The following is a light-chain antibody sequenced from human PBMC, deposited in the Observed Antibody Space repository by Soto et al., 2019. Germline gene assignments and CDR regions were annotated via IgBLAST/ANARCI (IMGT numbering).Light chain of an antibody. CDR2: DAS. CDR1: QSVSSY. Sequence: EIVLTQSPATLSLSPGERATLPCRASQSVSSYLAWYQQKPGQAPRLLIYDASNRATGIPARFSGSGSGTDFTLTIGSLEPEDFAVYYCQQRTNWPLTFGGGTKVEIK. CDR3: QQRTNWPLT. V-gene: IGKV3-11*01. J-gene: IGKJ4*01.